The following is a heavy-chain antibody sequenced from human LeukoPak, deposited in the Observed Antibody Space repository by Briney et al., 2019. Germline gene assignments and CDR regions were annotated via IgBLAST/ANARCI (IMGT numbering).Heavy chain of an antibody. CDR2: INPNSGGT. V-gene: IGHV1-2*02. CDR1: GYTFTGYY. CDR3: ARVIVGSSSSDIDY. J-gene: IGHJ4*02. Sequence: ALVKVSCKASGYTFTGYYMHWVRQAPGQGLEWMGWINPNSGGTNYAQKFQGRVTMTRDTSISTAYMELSRLRSDDTAVYYCARVIVGSSSSDIDYWGQGTLVTVSS. D-gene: IGHD6-6*01.